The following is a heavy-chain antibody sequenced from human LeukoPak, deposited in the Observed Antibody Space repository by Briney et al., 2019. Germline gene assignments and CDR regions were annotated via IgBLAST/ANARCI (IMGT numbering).Heavy chain of an antibody. Sequence: ASVKVSCKASGYTFTGYYMHWVRQAPGQGLEWMGWINPNSGGTNYAQKFQGRVTMTRDTSISTAYMELSRLRSDDTAVYYCARVGDRSSTSSFDYWGQGTLVTVSS. CDR3: ARVGDRSSTSSFDY. CDR2: INPNSGGT. V-gene: IGHV1-2*02. J-gene: IGHJ4*02. D-gene: IGHD2-2*01. CDR1: GYTFTGYY.